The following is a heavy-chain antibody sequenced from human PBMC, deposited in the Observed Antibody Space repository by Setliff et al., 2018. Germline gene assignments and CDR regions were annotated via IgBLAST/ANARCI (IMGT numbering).Heavy chain of an antibody. Sequence: ASETLSLTCTVSGGFIYDHYWTWIRQPAGKGLQWIGRVYSDGETDYSPSLKSRVTISVDKSNNQFSLNLNSVTAADTAVYYFRLAHCSSPSCEEALDYWSQGTLVTVSS. D-gene: IGHD2-2*01. CDR2: VYSDGET. CDR3: RLAHCSSPSCEEALDY. V-gene: IGHV4-4*07. CDR1: GGFIYDHY. J-gene: IGHJ4*02.